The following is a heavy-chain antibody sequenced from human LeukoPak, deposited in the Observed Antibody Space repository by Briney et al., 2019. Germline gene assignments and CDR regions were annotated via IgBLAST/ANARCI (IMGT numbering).Heavy chain of an antibody. Sequence: SETLSLTCAVSGYSISSGYYWGWIRQPPGKGLEWIGSIYYSGSTYYNPSLKSRVTISVDTSKNQFSLKLSSVTAADTAVYYCARHAGGYYDSSGYPPYYFDYWGQGTLVTVSS. V-gene: IGHV4-38-2*01. D-gene: IGHD3-22*01. CDR2: IYYSGST. J-gene: IGHJ4*02. CDR1: GYSISSGYY. CDR3: ARHAGGYYDSSGYPPYYFDY.